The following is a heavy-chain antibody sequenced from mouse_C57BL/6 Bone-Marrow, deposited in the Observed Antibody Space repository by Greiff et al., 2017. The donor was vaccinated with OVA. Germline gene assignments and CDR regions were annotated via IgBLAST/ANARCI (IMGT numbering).Heavy chain of an antibody. D-gene: IGHD1-1*01. V-gene: IGHV1-64*01. CDR2: IHPNSGST. Sequence: QVQLQQPGAELVKPGASVKLSCKASGYTFTSYWMHWVKQRPGQGLEWIGMIHPNSGSTNYNEKFKSKATLTVDKSSSTAYMQLSSLTSEDSAVYYCARSPLRLYYAMDYWGQGTSVTVSS. CDR1: GYTFTSYW. J-gene: IGHJ4*01. CDR3: ARSPLRLYYAMDY.